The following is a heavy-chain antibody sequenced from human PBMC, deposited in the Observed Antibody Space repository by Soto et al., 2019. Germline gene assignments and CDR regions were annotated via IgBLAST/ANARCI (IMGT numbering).Heavy chain of an antibody. J-gene: IGHJ4*02. Sequence: EVQLVESGGGLVKPGGSLRLSCAASGFTFSSYSMNWVRQAPGKGLEWVSSISTIYYADSVKGRFTISRDNAKNSLYLQMNSLRAEDTAVYYCARDGGSYYFDSWGQGTLVTVSS. V-gene: IGHV3-21*01. CDR3: ARDGGSYYFDS. CDR1: GFTFSSYS. D-gene: IGHD1-26*01. CDR2: ISTI.